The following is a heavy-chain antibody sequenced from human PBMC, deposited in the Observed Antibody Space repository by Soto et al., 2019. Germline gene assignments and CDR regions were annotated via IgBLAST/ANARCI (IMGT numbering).Heavy chain of an antibody. CDR1: GVSISIPNW. V-gene: IGHV4-4*02. Sequence: QVQLQESGPGLVKPSGTLSLTCAVSGVSISIPNWWAWVRQAPGNGVHWIGESDHSGTTNYNPSLDTRVPRSLDRSTTQFSLRFSTVAAADTAVYFCARGKFYAFDIWGQGTMVTVSS. CDR3: ARGKFYAFDI. J-gene: IGHJ3*02. CDR2: SDHSGTT.